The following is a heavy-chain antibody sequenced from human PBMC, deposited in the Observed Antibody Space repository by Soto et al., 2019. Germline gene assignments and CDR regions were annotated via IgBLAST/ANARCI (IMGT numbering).Heavy chain of an antibody. CDR1: GFTVRGFG. V-gene: IGHV3-21*01. Sequence: AGSLRLSCAASGFTVRGFGMNWVRKAQGKGLEWVSSVTSSPSSMFYADSVKGRFTISRDDAKDSLFLQMNSLRADDTAVYYCAREADYASSGYVLDYWGLGTLVTVSS. J-gene: IGHJ4*02. CDR2: VTSSPSSM. CDR3: AREADYASSGYVLDY. D-gene: IGHD3-22*01.